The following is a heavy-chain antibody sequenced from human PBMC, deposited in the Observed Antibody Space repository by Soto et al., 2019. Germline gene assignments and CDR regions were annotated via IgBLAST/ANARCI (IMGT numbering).Heavy chain of an antibody. D-gene: IGHD3-22*01. J-gene: IGHJ4*02. CDR3: ASGTYYYDSSGYSSWCSFDY. CDR2: IYYSGST. V-gene: IGHV4-59*01. CDR1: GGSISSYY. Sequence: SETLSLTCTVSGGSISSYYWSWIRQPPGKGLEWIGYIYYSGSTNYNPSLKSRVTISVDTSKNQFSLKLSSVTAADTAVYYCASGTYYYDSSGYSSWCSFDYWGQGTLVTVSS.